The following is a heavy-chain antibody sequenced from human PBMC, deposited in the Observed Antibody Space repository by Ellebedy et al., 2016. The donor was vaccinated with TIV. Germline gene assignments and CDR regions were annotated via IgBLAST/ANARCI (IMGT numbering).Heavy chain of an antibody. Sequence: GESLKISCVASGYTFSGHAMHWVRQAPGKGLEWVALISSDGSEQVYADSVKGLFTISRDNSKKTVYLKMNSLRAEDTAMYYCARSPLGEWPFDYWGQGTLVTVSS. CDR1: GYTFSGHA. CDR3: ARSPLGEWPFDY. D-gene: IGHD3-3*01. CDR2: ISSDGSEQ. J-gene: IGHJ4*02. V-gene: IGHV3-30-3*01.